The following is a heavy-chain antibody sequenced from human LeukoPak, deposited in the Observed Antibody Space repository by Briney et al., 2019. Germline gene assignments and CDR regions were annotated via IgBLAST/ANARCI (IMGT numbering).Heavy chain of an antibody. J-gene: IGHJ4*02. V-gene: IGHV1-69*05. CDR3: AGDPSPPSYGSPIFDY. CDR2: IIPIFGTA. CDR1: GGTFSSYA. D-gene: IGHD5-18*01. Sequence: SVKVSCKAFGGTFSSYAISWVRQAPGQGLEWMGGIIPIFGTANYAQKFQGRVTITTDESTSTAYMELSSLRSEDTAVYYCAGDPSPPSYGSPIFDYWGRGTLVTVSS.